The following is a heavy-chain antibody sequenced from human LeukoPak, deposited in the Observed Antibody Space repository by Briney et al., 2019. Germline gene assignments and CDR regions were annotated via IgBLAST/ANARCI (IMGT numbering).Heavy chain of an antibody. CDR1: GFTFSSYG. V-gene: IGHV3-33*01. CDR3: ARGHYGMDV. CDR2: IWYDGTNK. Sequence: RPGGSLRLSCAASGFTFSSYGMHWVRQAPGKGLEWVAVIWYDGTNKYYADSVKGRFTISRDNAKNSLYLQMNSLRAEDTAVYYCARGHYGMDVWGQGTTVTVSS. J-gene: IGHJ6*02.